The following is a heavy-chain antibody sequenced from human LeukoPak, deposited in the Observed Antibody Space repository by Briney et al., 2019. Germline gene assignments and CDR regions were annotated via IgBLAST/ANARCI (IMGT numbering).Heavy chain of an antibody. CDR2: ISSGSSAI. D-gene: IGHD1-26*01. V-gene: IGHV3-21*01. J-gene: IGHJ6*03. CDR1: GFTFTTYS. Sequence: PGGSLRLSCEASGFTFTTYSMTWVRQAPGKGLEWVSIISSGSSAIFSADALKGRFTISRDNAKNSLYLQMNSLRAEDTAVYYCARQPAYRGYMDVWGKGTTVTVSS. CDR3: ARQPAYRGYMDV.